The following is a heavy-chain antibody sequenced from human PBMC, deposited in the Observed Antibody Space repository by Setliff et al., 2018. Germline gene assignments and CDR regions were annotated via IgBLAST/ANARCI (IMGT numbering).Heavy chain of an antibody. CDR2: IYYSGST. V-gene: IGHV4-39*01. CDR3: ARRIYCSSTSCSLNNWFDP. J-gene: IGHJ5*02. CDR1: GGSISSSSYY. D-gene: IGHD2-2*01. Sequence: PSATLSLTCTVSGGSISSSSYYWGWIRQPPGKGLEWIGSIYYSGSTYYNPSLKSRVTMSVETSKNQFSLKLSSVTAADTAVYYCARRIYCSSTSCSLNNWFDPWG.